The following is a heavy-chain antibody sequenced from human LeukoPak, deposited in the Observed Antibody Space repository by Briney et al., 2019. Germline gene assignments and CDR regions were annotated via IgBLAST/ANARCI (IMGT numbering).Heavy chain of an antibody. V-gene: IGHV1-46*01. Sequence: ASVKVSCKASGYTFTSYYMHWVRQAPGQGLEWMGIINPSGGSTSYAQKFQGRVTMTRDMSTSTVYMELSSLRSEDTAVYYCARGGGWSGYYNWLFLDPWGQGTLVTVSS. CDR1: GYTFTSYY. CDR3: ARGGGWSGYYNWLFLDP. CDR2: INPSGGST. D-gene: IGHD3-3*01. J-gene: IGHJ5*02.